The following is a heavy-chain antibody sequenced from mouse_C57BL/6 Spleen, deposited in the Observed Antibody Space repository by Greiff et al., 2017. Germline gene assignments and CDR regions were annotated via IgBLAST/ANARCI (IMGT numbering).Heavy chain of an antibody. D-gene: IGHD3-1*01. CDR1: GYTFTSYW. CDR2: IHPNSGST. J-gene: IGHJ2*01. CDR3: AREGAFYFDY. Sequence: QVQLKESGAELVKPGASVKLSCKASGYTFTSYWMHWVKQRPGQGLEWIGMIHPNSGSTNYNEKFKSKATLTVDKSSSTAYMQLSSLTSEDSAVYYCAREGAFYFDYWGQGTTLTVSS. V-gene: IGHV1-64*01.